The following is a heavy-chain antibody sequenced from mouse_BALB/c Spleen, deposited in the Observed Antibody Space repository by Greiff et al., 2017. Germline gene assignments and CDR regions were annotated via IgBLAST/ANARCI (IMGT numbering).Heavy chain of an antibody. J-gene: IGHJ4*01. CDR2: ISSGSSTT. Sequence: EVHLVESGGGLVQPGGSRKLSCAASGFTFSSFGMHWVRQAPEKGLEWVAYISSGSSTTYYADTVKGRFTISRDNPKNTLFLQMTSLRSEDTAMYYCAGYGNDYAMDYWGQGTSVTVSS. CDR1: GFTFSSFG. CDR3: AGYGNDYAMDY. D-gene: IGHD2-10*02. V-gene: IGHV5-17*02.